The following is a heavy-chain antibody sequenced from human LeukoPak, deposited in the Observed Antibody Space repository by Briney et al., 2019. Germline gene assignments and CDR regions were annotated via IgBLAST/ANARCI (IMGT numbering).Heavy chain of an antibody. Sequence: SETLSLTCTVSGASIITTNWWSWVRQTPGKGLEWIGEIYHSGRTMYNPSLKSRVSMSVDKVKDQFSLQVNSVTAADTAVYYCARDLYSSSWYDSNWFDPWGQGTLVTVSS. D-gene: IGHD6-13*01. CDR2: IYHSGRT. CDR1: GASIITTNW. V-gene: IGHV4-4*02. J-gene: IGHJ5*02. CDR3: ARDLYSSSWYDSNWFDP.